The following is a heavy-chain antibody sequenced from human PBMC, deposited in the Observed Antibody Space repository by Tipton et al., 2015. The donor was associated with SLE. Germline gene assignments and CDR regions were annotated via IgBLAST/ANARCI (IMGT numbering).Heavy chain of an antibody. J-gene: IGHJ4*02. CDR2: ISSSSRYI. V-gene: IGHV3-21*03. CDR1: GFTFGSYS. Sequence: SLRLSCAASGFTFGSYSMNWVRQAPGKGLAWVSSISSSSRYIYYADSVKGRFTISRDNAKNSLYLQMNSLRAEDTAVYYCARALSSSWYYFDYWGQGTLVTVSS. D-gene: IGHD6-13*01. CDR3: ARALSSSWYYFDY.